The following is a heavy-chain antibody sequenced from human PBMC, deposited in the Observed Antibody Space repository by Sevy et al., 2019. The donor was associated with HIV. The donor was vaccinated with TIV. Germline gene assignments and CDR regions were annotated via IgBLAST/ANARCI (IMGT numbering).Heavy chain of an antibody. CDR2: ISSSGSTI. D-gene: IGHD3-3*01. CDR3: ARDFVYDFWSGPYYFDY. Sequence: GGFLRLSCAASGFTFSDYYMSWIRQAPGKGLEWVSYISSSGSTIYYADSVKGRFTISRDNAKNSLYLQMNSLRAEDTAVYYCARDFVYDFWSGPYYFDYWGQGTLGTVSS. CDR1: GFTFSDYY. J-gene: IGHJ4*02. V-gene: IGHV3-11*01.